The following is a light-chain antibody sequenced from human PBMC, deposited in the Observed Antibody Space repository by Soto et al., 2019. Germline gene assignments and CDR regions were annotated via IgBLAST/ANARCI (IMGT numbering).Light chain of an antibody. V-gene: IGKV3-20*01. CDR3: QQYCSSPFT. CDR2: GAS. CDR1: QSVSSSY. Sequence: EIVLTQSPVTLSLSPGERATLSCRASQSVSSSYLAWYQQKPGHAPRLLNYGASSRATGIPYRFSGSGSGTDFTLTISRLEPEDFAVYYCQQYCSSPFTFGHGTKVDIK. J-gene: IGKJ3*01.